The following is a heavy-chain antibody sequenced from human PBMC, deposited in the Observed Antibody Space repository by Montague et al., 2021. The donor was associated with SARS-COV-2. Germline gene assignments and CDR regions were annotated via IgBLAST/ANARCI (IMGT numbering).Heavy chain of an antibody. CDR3: VRDKASKARVGGMDV. J-gene: IGHJ6*02. D-gene: IGHD2/OR15-2a*01. Sequence: SLRLSCAASGFAFSNSDMNWVRQTPGRGLEWVSYISRSSGAIYYVDSVKGRFTIPRDNAENSLFLQMNSLRAEDTAVYYCVRDKASKARVGGMDVWGQGTSVTVSS. V-gene: IGHV3-21*01. CDR1: GFAFSNSD. CDR2: ISRSSGAI.